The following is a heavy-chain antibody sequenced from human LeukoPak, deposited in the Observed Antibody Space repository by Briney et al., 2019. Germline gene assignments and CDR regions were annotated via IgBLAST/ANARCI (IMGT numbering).Heavy chain of an antibody. Sequence: GGSLRLSCAASGFTFINYGINWVRQAPGRGLEWISYISSSSSMIYYADSVRGRFTISRDDAKNSVYLQMNSLRAEDTAVYYCARASYDILTGYSPDAFDIWGQGTMVTVSS. V-gene: IGHV3-48*01. CDR3: ARASYDILTGYSPDAFDI. D-gene: IGHD3-9*01. CDR2: ISSSSSMI. J-gene: IGHJ3*02. CDR1: GFTFINYG.